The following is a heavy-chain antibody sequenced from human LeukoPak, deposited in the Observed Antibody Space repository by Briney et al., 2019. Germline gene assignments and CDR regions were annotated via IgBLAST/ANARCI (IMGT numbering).Heavy chain of an antibody. CDR2: INQDGSEK. J-gene: IGHJ3*01. Sequence: GGSLRLSCAASGFTFSTYRMCWVRQAPGKGLEWVANINQDGSEKNYVDSVKGRFTISRDNAKNSLYLQMNSLRAEDTAVYYCASGYTSGAWGQGTLVTVSS. V-gene: IGHV3-7*05. CDR3: ASGYTSGA. D-gene: IGHD6-19*01. CDR1: GFTFSTYR.